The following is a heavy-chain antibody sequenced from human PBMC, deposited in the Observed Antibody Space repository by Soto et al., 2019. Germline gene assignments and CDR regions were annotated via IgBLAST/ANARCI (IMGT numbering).Heavy chain of an antibody. D-gene: IGHD6-13*01. CDR3: ARDAIAAADNGNWFDP. CDR1: GGSISSGGYY. CDR2: IYYSGST. J-gene: IGHJ5*02. Sequence: QVQLQESGPGLVKPSQTLSLTCTVSGGSISSGGYYWSWIRQHPGKGLEWIGYIYYSGSTYYNPPLKSRVTISVDTSKNQFSLKLSSVTAADTAVYYCARDAIAAADNGNWFDPWGQGTLVTVSS. V-gene: IGHV4-31*03.